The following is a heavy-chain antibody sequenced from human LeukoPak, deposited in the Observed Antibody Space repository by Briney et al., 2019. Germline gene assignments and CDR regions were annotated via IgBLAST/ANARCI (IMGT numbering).Heavy chain of an antibody. J-gene: IGHJ3*02. Sequence: SETLSLTCTLSGGSISSYYWSWIRQPPGKGLEWIGYIYYSGSTNYNPSLKSRVTISVDTSKNQFSLKLSSVTAADTAVYYCAREDYYDSSGYYTDAFDIWGQGTMVTVSS. CDR1: GGSISSYY. CDR3: AREDYYDSSGYYTDAFDI. V-gene: IGHV4-59*01. D-gene: IGHD3-22*01. CDR2: IYYSGST.